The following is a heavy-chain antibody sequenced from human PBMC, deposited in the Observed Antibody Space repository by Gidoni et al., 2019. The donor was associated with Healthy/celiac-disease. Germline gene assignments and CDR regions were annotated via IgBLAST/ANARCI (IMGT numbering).Heavy chain of an antibody. CDR3: TTELEVYYYDSSGYFDFDY. CDR1: GFTFSNAW. D-gene: IGHD3-22*01. V-gene: IGHV3-15*01. CDR2: IKSKTDGGTT. J-gene: IGHJ4*02. Sequence: EVQLVESGGGLVKPGGSLRLSCAASGFTFSNAWMSAVRQAPGKGLEWVGRIKSKTDGGTTDYAAPVKGRFTISRDDSKNTLYLQMNSLKTEDTAVYYCTTELEVYYYDSSGYFDFDYWGQGTLVTVSS.